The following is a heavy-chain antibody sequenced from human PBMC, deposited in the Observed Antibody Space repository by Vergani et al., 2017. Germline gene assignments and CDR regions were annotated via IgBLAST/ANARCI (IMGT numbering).Heavy chain of an antibody. CDR2: IYYSGRT. CDR1: GGSISSGGYY. CDR3: ARDTYYYDSSGYYPDAFDI. Sequence: QVQLQESGPGLVKPSQTLSLTCTVSGGSISSGGYYWSWIRQHPGKGLEWIGYIYYSGRTYYNPSLKSRVTISVDTSKNQFSLKLSSVTAADTGVVYCARDTYYYDSSGYYPDAFDIWGQGIMVTVSS. V-gene: IGHV4-31*03. J-gene: IGHJ3*02. D-gene: IGHD3-22*01.